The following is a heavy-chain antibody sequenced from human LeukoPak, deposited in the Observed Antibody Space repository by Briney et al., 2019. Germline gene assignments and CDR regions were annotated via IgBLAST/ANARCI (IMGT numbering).Heavy chain of an antibody. CDR3: ARDPIRKNIGVPGFDI. CDR2: ISAYNGNT. D-gene: IGHD2/OR15-2a*01. J-gene: IGHJ3*02. CDR1: GYTFTSYG. V-gene: IGHV1-18*04. Sequence: ASVKVSCKASGYTFTSYGISWVRQAPGQGREWMGWISAYNGNTNYTQKLQGRVTMTTDTSTSRAYMELRSLRSDDTAVYYCARDPIRKNIGVPGFDIWGQGTMVTVSS.